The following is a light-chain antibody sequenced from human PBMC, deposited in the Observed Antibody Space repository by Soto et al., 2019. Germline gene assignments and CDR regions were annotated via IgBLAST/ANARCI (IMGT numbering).Light chain of an antibody. V-gene: IGKV3-20*01. J-gene: IGKJ1*01. CDR3: QQYGRSPMT. CDR1: QSVSSSY. Sequence: EIVLTQSPGTLSLSPGERATLSCRASQSVSSSYLAWYQQKPGQAPRLLIYGASSRATGIPDRFSGSGSGTDFTLTISRLEPEDFAVYYCQQYGRSPMTFCQGTKVDIK. CDR2: GAS.